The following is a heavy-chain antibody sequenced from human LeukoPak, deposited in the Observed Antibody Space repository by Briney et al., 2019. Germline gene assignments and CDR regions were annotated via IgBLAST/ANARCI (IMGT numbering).Heavy chain of an antibody. D-gene: IGHD6-13*01. V-gene: IGHV4-61*01. CDR2: IHYSGST. J-gene: IGHJ6*03. CDR3: ARTTEAHSWRTRYYDYYMDV. CDR1: GGSISSSSYY. Sequence: SETLSLTCTVSGGSISSSSYYWSWIRQPPGKGLEWIGYIHYSGSTNYNPSLKSRVTISVDTSKNQFSLKLSSVTAADTAVYYCARTTEAHSWRTRYYDYYMDVWGKGTTVTVSS.